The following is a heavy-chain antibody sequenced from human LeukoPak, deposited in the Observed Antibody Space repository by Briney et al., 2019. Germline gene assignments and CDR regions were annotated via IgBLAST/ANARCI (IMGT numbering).Heavy chain of an antibody. J-gene: IGHJ4*02. D-gene: IGHD4-17*01. Sequence: RRSLRLSCAASGFTFSSYAMHWVRQAPGKGLEWVAVISYDGSNKYYADSVKGRFTISRDSSKNTLYLQMNSLRAEDTAVYCCASDGYGDYVLGYFDYWGQGTLVTVSS. CDR2: ISYDGSNK. V-gene: IGHV3-30-3*01. CDR3: ASDGYGDYVLGYFDY. CDR1: GFTFSSYA.